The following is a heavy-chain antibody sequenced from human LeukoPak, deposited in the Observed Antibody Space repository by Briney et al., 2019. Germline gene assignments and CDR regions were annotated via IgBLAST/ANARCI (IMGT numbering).Heavy chain of an antibody. CDR1: GFTFSSYG. CDR2: INEDGSEK. D-gene: IGHD4-17*01. Sequence: GRSLRLSCAASGFTFSSYGMHWVRQAPGKGLEWVANINEDGSEKYYVDSVKGRFTISRDNAKNSLYLQMNSLRAEDTAVYYCARPKGDYGDPGALDYWGQGTLVTVSS. J-gene: IGHJ4*02. V-gene: IGHV3-7*01. CDR3: ARPKGDYGDPGALDY.